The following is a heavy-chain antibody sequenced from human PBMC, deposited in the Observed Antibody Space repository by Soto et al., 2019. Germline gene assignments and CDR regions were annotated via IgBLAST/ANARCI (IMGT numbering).Heavy chain of an antibody. Sequence: QVQLVQSGAEVKKPGSSVKVSCKASGFTFSTYTITWVRQAPGQGLDWMGKIIPSVDIANYAQKFQGRVTITADKSTGTAYMELSRLRSEDTAVYYCARDYCYGSGSSMDIFDYWGQGTLVTVSS. CDR1: GFTFSTYT. CDR2: IIPSVDIA. D-gene: IGHD3-10*01. V-gene: IGHV1-69*02. CDR3: ARDYCYGSGSSMDIFDY. J-gene: IGHJ4*02.